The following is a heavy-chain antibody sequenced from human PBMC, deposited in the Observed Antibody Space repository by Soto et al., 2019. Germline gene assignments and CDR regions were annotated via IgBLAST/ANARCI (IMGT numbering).Heavy chain of an antibody. V-gene: IGHV1-69*01. CDR2: IIPIFGTA. CDR3: VRNLVGASYSTFDY. Sequence: QVQLVQSGAEVKKPGSSVKVSCKASGGTFSIYAISWVRQAPGQGIEWMGGIIPIFGTANYAQKFQGRVTITADASTSTAYMEMSSLRSEDTAVYYCVRNLVGASYSTFDYWGQGTLVTVSS. J-gene: IGHJ4*02. CDR1: GGTFSIYA. D-gene: IGHD1-26*01.